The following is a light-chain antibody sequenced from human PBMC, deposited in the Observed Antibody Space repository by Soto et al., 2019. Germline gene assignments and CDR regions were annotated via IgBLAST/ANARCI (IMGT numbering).Light chain of an antibody. CDR2: DAS. Sequence: EIVLTQSPATLSLSPGERATLSCRASQSVSSYLAWYQQKPGQAPRLLIYDASNRATGIPARFSGSGSGTDFTLTIGSLEPEDFAVYYCQQRSNWLLYTFVPATKVDIK. CDR3: QQRSNWLLYT. CDR1: QSVSSY. J-gene: IGKJ3*01. V-gene: IGKV3-11*01.